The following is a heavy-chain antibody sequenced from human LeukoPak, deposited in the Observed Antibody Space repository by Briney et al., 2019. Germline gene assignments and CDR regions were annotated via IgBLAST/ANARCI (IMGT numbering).Heavy chain of an antibody. D-gene: IGHD6-13*01. CDR1: GDSMTGYY. J-gene: IGHJ4*02. Sequence: SETLSLTCTVSGDSMTGYYWTWIRQPPGKELEWIGYIYYTGNTNYNPSLKSRATISVDTSKNQFSLKLNSVTAADTAVYYCAKRGSNTWSDFDYWGQGTLVTVSP. CDR2: IYYTGNT. V-gene: IGHV4-59*08. CDR3: AKRGSNTWSDFDY.